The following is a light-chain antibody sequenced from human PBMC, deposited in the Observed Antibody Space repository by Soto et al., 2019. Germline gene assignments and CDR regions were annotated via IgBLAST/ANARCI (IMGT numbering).Light chain of an antibody. CDR3: QQYGGLPT. J-gene: IGKJ1*01. CDR1: QSVSSY. Sequence: EIVLTQPPATLSLSPGETATLSCRASQSVSSYLAWYQQKPGQAPRLLIYDASNRATGIPARFSGSGSGTDFTLTISRLEPEDFAVYYCQQYGGLPTFGQGTKVDIK. CDR2: DAS. V-gene: IGKV3-11*01.